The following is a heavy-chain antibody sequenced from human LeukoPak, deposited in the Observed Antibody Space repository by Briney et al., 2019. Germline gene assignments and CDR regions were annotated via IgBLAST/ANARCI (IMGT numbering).Heavy chain of an antibody. D-gene: IGHD4-17*01. CDR3: ARDLNAVTTSYYYYYGMGV. CDR2: INSDGSST. J-gene: IGHJ6*02. V-gene: IGHV3-74*01. CDR1: GFTFSNHW. Sequence: GGSLRLSCAASGFTFSNHWMHWVRQAPGKGLVWVSRINSDGSSTSYADSVKGRFTISRDNAKSTLYLQMNSLRAEDTAVYYCARDLNAVTTSYYYYYGMGVWGQGTTVTVPS.